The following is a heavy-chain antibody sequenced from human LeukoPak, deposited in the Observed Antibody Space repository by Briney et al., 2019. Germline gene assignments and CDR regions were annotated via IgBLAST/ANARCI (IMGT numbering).Heavy chain of an antibody. CDR1: GFTFSSYA. Sequence: PGGSLRLSCAASGFTFSSYAMSWVRQAPGKGLEWASTVNSGGSTYYADSVKGRFTISRDNSKNTLYLQMNSLRAEDTAVFYCAKADRAVAGRGVWFVPWGQGTLVTVSS. J-gene: IGHJ5*02. D-gene: IGHD6-19*01. V-gene: IGHV3-23*01. CDR3: AKADRAVAGRGVWFVP. CDR2: VNSGGST.